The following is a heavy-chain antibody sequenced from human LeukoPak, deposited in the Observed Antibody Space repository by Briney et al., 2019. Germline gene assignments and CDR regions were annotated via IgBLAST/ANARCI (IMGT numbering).Heavy chain of an antibody. J-gene: IGHJ3*01. CDR2: IKRKAVGGTA. V-gene: IGHV3-15*07. Sequence: GGSLRLSCAASGFNFIDTWMNWVRQAQGKGLEWVARIKRKAVGGTADYAAPVKGRFTISRDDSENMLYLRMNSLKIEDTAVYYCARDWYHAFDFWGQGTTVTVSS. D-gene: IGHD3-9*01. CDR1: GFNFIDTW. CDR3: ARDWYHAFDF.